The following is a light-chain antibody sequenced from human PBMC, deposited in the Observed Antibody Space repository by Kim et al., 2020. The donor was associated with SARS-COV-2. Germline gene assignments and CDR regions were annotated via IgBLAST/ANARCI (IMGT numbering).Light chain of an antibody. CDR1: QGIRNW. V-gene: IGKV1-12*01. CDR3: QQTNSFPFT. CDR2: AAS. Sequence: ASVGDRVTITCRASQGIRNWLAWYQERPGKAPKLLIYAASNLQSGVPSRFSGSGSGTDFTLTVSSLQPEDFATYFCQQTNSFPFTFGGGTKVDIK. J-gene: IGKJ4*01.